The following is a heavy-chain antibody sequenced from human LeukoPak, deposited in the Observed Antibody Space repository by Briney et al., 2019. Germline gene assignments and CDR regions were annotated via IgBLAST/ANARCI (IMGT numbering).Heavy chain of an antibody. CDR2: IYHSGST. Sequence: PSETLSLTCAVSGGSISSSNWWSWVRQPPGKGLEWIGEIYHSGSTNYNPSLKSRVTISVDKSKNQFSLKLSSVTAADTAVYYCARGLVVVAATVFDYWGQGTLVTVSS. CDR3: ARGLVVVAATVFDY. V-gene: IGHV4-4*02. D-gene: IGHD2-15*01. J-gene: IGHJ4*02. CDR1: GGSISSSNW.